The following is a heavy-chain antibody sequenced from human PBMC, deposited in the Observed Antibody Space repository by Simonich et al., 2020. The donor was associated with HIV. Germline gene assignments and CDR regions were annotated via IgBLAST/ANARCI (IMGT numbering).Heavy chain of an antibody. CDR3: ARDGRKGSSTSCSDY. D-gene: IGHD2-2*01. Sequence: EVQLVESGGGLVKPGGSLRLSCAASGFTFSSYSMNWVRQAPGKELEWVSSISSSSSYIYYADSVKGRFTISRENAKNSLYLQMNNLRAEDTAVYYCARDGRKGSSTSCSDYWGQGTLVTVSS. J-gene: IGHJ4*02. CDR2: ISSSSSYI. CDR1: GFTFSSYS. V-gene: IGHV3-21*01.